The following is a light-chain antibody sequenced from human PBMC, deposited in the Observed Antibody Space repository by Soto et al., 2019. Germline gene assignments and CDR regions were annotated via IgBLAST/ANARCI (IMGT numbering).Light chain of an antibody. CDR2: GAS. V-gene: IGKV3-20*01. Sequence: EIVLTQSPGTFSLSPCERATLSSSASQSISSSYLAWYQQKPGQAPRLLIYGASSRATGIPDRFSGSGSGTDFTLTISRLEPEDFAVYYCQQYDSSPPITFGQGTRLEIK. CDR1: QSISSSY. J-gene: IGKJ5*01. CDR3: QQYDSSPPIT.